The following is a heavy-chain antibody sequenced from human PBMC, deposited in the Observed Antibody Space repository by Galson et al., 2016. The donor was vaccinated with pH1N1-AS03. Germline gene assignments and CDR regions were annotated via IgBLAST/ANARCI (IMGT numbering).Heavy chain of an antibody. V-gene: IGHV2-5*02. D-gene: IGHD1-14*01. J-gene: IGHJ6*02. CDR3: AHRLSRMHGLGV. CDR2: IYWDDVK. Sequence: ALVKPTQTLTLTCTFSGFSLTSSGVGVGWIRQPPGKAPEWLALIYWDDVKVYSPSLKSRLTITKDTSKNLVVLIVTDVDPVDSATYYCAHRLSRMHGLGVLGPGATVTVSS. CDR1: GFSLTSSGVG.